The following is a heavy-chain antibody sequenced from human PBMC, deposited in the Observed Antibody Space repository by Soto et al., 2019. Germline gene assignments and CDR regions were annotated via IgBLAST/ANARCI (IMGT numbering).Heavy chain of an antibody. CDR1: GFTFSSYA. CDR2: LSGSGGTT. V-gene: IGHV3-23*01. D-gene: IGHD1-26*01. CDR3: ARGGSLNWYFDL. J-gene: IGHJ2*01. Sequence: TGGSLRLSCAASGFTFSSYAMSWVRQTPGKGLEWVSTLSGSGGTTYYADSVKGQFTISRDNAKNTLYLQMNSLRAEDTAVYYCARGGSLNWYFDLWGRGTLVTVSS.